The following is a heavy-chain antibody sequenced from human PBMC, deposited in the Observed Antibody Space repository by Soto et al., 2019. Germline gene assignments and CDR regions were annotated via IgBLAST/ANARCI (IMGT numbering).Heavy chain of an antibody. D-gene: IGHD3-16*01. Sequence: QVQLVQSGAEEKKPGASVKVSCKASGYTFTSYAMHWVRQAPGQRLEWMGWINAGNGNTKYSQKFQGRVTITRATSTSTAYMELSSLRSEDTAVYYCARRNHEGLIDYWGQGTLVTVSS. J-gene: IGHJ4*02. CDR3: ARRNHEGLIDY. V-gene: IGHV1-3*05. CDR2: INAGNGNT. CDR1: GYTFTSYA.